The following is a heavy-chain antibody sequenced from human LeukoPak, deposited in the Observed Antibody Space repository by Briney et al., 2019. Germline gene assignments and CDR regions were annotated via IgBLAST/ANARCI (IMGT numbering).Heavy chain of an antibody. CDR2: IYYSGST. V-gene: IGHV4-59*01. CDR3: ARGQDYYDSSGYYYYYYMDV. CDR1: GGSFSGYY. J-gene: IGHJ6*03. Sequence: SETLSLTCAVYGGSFSGYYWSWIRQPPGEGLEGIGYIYYSGSTNYNPSLKSRVTISVDTSKNQFSLKLSSVTAADTAVYYCARGQDYYDSSGYYYYYYMDVWGKGTTVTVSS. D-gene: IGHD3-22*01.